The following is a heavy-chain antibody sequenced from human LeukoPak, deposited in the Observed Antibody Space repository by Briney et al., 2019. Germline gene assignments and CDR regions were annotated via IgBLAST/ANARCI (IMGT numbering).Heavy chain of an antibody. CDR1: GYTLTELS. Sequence: ASVKVSCKVSGYTLTELSMHWVRQAPGKGREGMGGFDPEDGETIYAQKFQGRVTMTEDTSTDTAYMEFSSRRSEDTAVYYCATGKPRGSGSFLRYHFDFWGQGTLVTVSS. CDR3: ATGKPRGSGSFLRYHFDF. D-gene: IGHD3-10*01. V-gene: IGHV1-24*01. J-gene: IGHJ4*02. CDR2: FDPEDGET.